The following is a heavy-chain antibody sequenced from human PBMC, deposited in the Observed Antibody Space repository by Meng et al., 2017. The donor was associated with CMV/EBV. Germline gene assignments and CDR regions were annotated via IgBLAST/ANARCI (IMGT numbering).Heavy chain of an antibody. J-gene: IGHJ4*02. CDR1: GFTFDDYT. CDR2: ISWDGGST. CDR3: AKDKGGGLDY. Sequence: GGSLRLSCAASGFTFDDYTMHWVRQAPGKGLEWVSLISWDGGSTYYADSVKGRFTISRDNSKNSLYLQMNSLRTEDTALSYCAKDKGGGLDYWGQGTLVTVSS. V-gene: IGHV3-43*01.